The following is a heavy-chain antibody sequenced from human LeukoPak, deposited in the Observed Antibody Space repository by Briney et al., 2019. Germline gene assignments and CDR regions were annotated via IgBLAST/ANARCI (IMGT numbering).Heavy chain of an antibody. J-gene: IGHJ4*02. CDR1: GFIFSSYA. CDR3: AKAPIAMIVVAKFYFDY. V-gene: IGHV3-23*01. D-gene: IGHD3-22*01. Sequence: GGSLRLSCAASGFIFSSYAMSWVRQAPGKGLEWVSTIGSSGGSTYYADSVKGRFTISRDNSKSALYLQMNILRAEETAVYYCAKAPIAMIVVAKFYFDYWGQGALVTVSS. CDR2: IGSSGGST.